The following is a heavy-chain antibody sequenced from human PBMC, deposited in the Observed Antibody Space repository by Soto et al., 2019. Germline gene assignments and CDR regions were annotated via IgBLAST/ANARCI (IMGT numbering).Heavy chain of an antibody. CDR2: TIPLLNVT. CDR1: GGTFSTST. Sequence: ASVKVSCKASGGTFSTSTFTWVRQAPGQGLEWMGRTIPLLNVTDYAQDFQGRLTITADKSTSTTYMELTSLTSKDTAVYYCARDSPIGSTFSGYDAIDSWGQGTLVTVSS. CDR3: ARDSPIGSTFSGYDAIDS. D-gene: IGHD5-12*01. V-gene: IGHV1-69*04. J-gene: IGHJ4*02.